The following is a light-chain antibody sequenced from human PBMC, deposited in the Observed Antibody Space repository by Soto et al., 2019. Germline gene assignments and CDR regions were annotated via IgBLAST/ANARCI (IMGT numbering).Light chain of an antibody. V-gene: IGLV1-44*01. CDR2: SND. CDR3: AAWDDSLNAYV. J-gene: IGLJ1*01. Sequence: QSVLTQPPSASGTPGQRVTISCSGSSSTIGSNSVNWYQQLPGTAPKLLIYSNDRRPSGVPDRFSGSKSGTSASLAISGLQSEDEADYYCAAWDDSLNAYVFGTGTKVTVL. CDR1: SSTIGSNS.